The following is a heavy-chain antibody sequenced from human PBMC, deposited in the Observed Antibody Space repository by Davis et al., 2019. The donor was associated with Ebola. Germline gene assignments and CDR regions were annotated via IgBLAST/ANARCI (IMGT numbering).Heavy chain of an antibody. CDR2: IYPGDSET. V-gene: IGHV5-51*01. Sequence: GESLKISCKGSGYSFTSYWIAWVRQMPGKGLECMGIIYPGDSETRYSPSFQGQVTISADKSISTAYLQWSSLKASDTAMYYCARRTVYTTGGYDYWGPGTLVTVSS. D-gene: IGHD6-19*01. CDR1: GYSFTSYW. J-gene: IGHJ4*02. CDR3: ARRTVYTTGGYDY.